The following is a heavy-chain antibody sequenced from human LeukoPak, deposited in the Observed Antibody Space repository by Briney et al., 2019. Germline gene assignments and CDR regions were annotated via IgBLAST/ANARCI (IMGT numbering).Heavy chain of an antibody. V-gene: IGHV4-59*08. CDR3: ARRDYCSSTSCSAFDY. CDR2: IYYSGST. D-gene: IGHD2-2*01. Sequence: SETLSLTCTVSGVSISSYYWSWIRQPPGKGLEWIGYIYYSGSTNYNPSLKSRVTISVDTSKNQFSLKLSSVTAADTAVYYCARRDYCSSTSCSAFDYWGQGTLVTVSS. CDR1: GVSISSYY. J-gene: IGHJ4*02.